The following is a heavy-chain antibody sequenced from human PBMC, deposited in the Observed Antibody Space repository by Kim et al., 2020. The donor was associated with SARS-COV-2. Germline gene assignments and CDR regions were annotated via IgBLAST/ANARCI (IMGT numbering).Heavy chain of an antibody. Sequence: GGSLRLSCAASGFTFSSYWMSWVRQAPGKGLEWVANIKQDGSEQYYVDSVKGRFTITRDNAKNSLYLQMNSLRAEDTAVYYCARDREGTYYYDSSGYYKDDAFDIWGRGTMVTVSS. J-gene: IGHJ3*02. CDR3: ARDREGTYYYDSSGYYKDDAFDI. CDR1: GFTFSSYW. V-gene: IGHV3-7*01. CDR2: IKQDGSEQ. D-gene: IGHD3-22*01.